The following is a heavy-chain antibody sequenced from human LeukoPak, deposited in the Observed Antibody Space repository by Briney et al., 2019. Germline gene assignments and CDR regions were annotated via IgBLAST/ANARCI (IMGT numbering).Heavy chain of an antibody. D-gene: IGHD1-14*01. CDR3: ARESGGMLY. V-gene: IGHV4-59*01. CDR2: IYYSGST. CDR1: GGSISRYY. Sequence: PSETLSLTCTVSGGSISRYYWRWIRQPPGKGLEWIGYIYYSGSTNYNPSLKSRVTISVDTSKNQFSLKLSSVTAADTAVYYCARESGGMLYWGQGTLVTVSS. J-gene: IGHJ4*02.